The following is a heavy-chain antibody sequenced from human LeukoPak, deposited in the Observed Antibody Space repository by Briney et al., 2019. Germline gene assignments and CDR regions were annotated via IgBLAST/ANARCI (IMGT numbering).Heavy chain of an antibody. V-gene: IGHV3-23*01. J-gene: IGHJ5*02. CDR1: GFTFSSYA. D-gene: IGHD2-15*01. CDR2: ISGSGGST. Sequence: GGSLRLSCAASGFTFSSYAMSGVRQAPGKGLEWVSAISGSGGSTYYADSVKGRFTISRDNSKNTLYLQMNSLRAEDTAVYYCAKAGFDIVVVVAAFSSFDPWGQGTLVTVSS. CDR3: AKAGFDIVVVVAAFSSFDP.